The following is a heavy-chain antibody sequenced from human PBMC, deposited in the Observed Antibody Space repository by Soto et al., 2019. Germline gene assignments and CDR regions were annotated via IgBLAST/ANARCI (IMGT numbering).Heavy chain of an antibody. D-gene: IGHD6-13*01. CDR1: GYTFTGYY. CDR3: ARGGDSSSPASNWFDP. V-gene: IGHV1-2*04. J-gene: IGHJ5*02. Sequence: ASVKVPCKASGYTFTGYYMHWVRQAPGQGLEWMGWINPNSGGTNYAQKFQGWVTMTRDTSISTAYMELSRLRSDDTAVYYCARGGDSSSPASNWFDPWGQGTLVTVSS. CDR2: INPNSGGT.